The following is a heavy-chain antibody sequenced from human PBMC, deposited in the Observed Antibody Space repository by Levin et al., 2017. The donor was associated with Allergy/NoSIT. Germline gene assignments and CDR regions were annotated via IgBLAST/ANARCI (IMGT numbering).Heavy chain of an antibody. J-gene: IGHJ6*03. CDR2: ISWNSGSI. CDR1: GFTFDDYA. D-gene: IGHD4-17*01. V-gene: IGHV3-9*01. Sequence: SLKISCAASGFTFDDYAMHWVRQAPGKGLEWVSGISWNSGSIGYADSVKGRFTISRDNAKNSLYLQMNSLRAEDTALYYCAKVSQPTVTTSYYYYYMDVWGKGTTVTVSS. CDR3: AKVSQPTVTTSYYYYYMDV.